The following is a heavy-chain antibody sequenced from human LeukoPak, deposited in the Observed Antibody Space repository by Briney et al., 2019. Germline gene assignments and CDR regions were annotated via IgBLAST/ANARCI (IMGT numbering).Heavy chain of an antibody. CDR1: GFTVSSNY. J-gene: IGHJ4*02. CDR2: MKTDGTRI. D-gene: IGHD3-10*01. V-gene: IGHV3-74*01. CDR3: ARGADHGGSYYPD. Sequence: PGGSLRLSCAASGFTVSSNYMSWVRQAPGKGLEWVSRMKTDGTRIEYADSVKGRFTISRDNAKNTLFLQMSSLRVEDTAVYYCARGADHGGSYYPDWGQGTRVTVSS.